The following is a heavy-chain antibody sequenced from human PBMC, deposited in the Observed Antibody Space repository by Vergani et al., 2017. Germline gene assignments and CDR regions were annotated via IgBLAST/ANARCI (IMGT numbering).Heavy chain of an antibody. CDR3: AKYVLKSTDGLPDS. Sequence: QVPLVESAGGVVQPGGSLRLSCAASGFTFSNFGMHWIRQAPGKGLEWLAYIGKDGINTRYRDAVKGRFTLSRDNTKDILYLQMDSLRSGDTALYYCAKYVLKSTDGLPDSWGPGTLVIVSS. CDR1: GFTFSNFG. V-gene: IGHV3-30*02. J-gene: IGHJ4*02. D-gene: IGHD3-16*01. CDR2: IGKDGINT.